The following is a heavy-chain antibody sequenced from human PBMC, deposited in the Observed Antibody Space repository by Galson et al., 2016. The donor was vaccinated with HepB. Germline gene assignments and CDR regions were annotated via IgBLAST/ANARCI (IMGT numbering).Heavy chain of an antibody. D-gene: IGHD1-26*01. Sequence: SLRLSCAASGFTFSSYGMHWVRQAPGKGLAWVAVISSDSSSKYYADSVRGRFAIYRDNSKNTLYLQMSSLRPEDTAVYYCAKDRWKGLEWGLSYHLDSWGQGTLVTVCS. CDR3: AKDRWKGLEWGLSYHLDS. J-gene: IGHJ4*02. V-gene: IGHV3-30*18. CDR1: GFTFSSYG. CDR2: ISSDSSSK.